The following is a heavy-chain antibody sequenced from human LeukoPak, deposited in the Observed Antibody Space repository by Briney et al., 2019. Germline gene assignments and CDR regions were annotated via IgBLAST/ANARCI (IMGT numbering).Heavy chain of an antibody. Sequence: AGSLRFSCAASGFTLSSHAIHWVRQAPGKGLEWVALISYAGNIKYYADSVKGRFTISRDNSKNTLSLQMNSLRPEDTAVYYCARAHLSSSSTDYMDVWGKGTTVTVSS. D-gene: IGHD6-6*01. CDR3: ARAHLSSSSTDYMDV. CDR1: GFTLSSHA. J-gene: IGHJ6*03. CDR2: ISYAGNIK. V-gene: IGHV3-30*04.